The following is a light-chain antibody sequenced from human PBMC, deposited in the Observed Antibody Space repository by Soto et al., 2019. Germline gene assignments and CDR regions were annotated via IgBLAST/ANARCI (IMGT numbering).Light chain of an antibody. CDR2: GSS. V-gene: IGKV3D-15*01. CDR3: QQYNNWGLS. J-gene: IGKJ4*01. Sequence: IVLTQSPATLSVSPGERVTLSCRASENVGTNLAWYQQRPGQPPRLLIYGSSTRATGISATFSGSGSRTELTLNISSLQSEDSAVYFCQQYNNWGLSFGGGTRVEIK. CDR1: ENVGTN.